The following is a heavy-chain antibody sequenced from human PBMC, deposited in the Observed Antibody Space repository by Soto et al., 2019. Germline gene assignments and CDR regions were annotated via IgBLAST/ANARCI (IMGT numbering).Heavy chain of an antibody. CDR1: GGTFSSYA. CDR3: ARDRIRRSTGYSGYDFAFDY. D-gene: IGHD5-12*01. CDR2: IIPIFGTA. V-gene: IGHV1-69*01. Sequence: QVQLVQSGAEVKKPGSSVKVSCKASGGTFSSYAISWVRQAPGQGLEWMGGIIPIFGTANYAQKLQGRVTITADESTSTAYMELSSLRSEDTAVYYCARDRIRRSTGYSGYDFAFDYWGQGTLVTVSS. J-gene: IGHJ4*02.